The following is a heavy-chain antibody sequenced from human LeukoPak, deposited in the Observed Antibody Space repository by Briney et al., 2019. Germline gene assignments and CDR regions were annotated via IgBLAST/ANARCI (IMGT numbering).Heavy chain of an antibody. J-gene: IGHJ5*02. D-gene: IGHD3-9*01. CDR2: INSDSGFT. V-gene: IGHV1-2*02. CDR3: ARNFDMKGFDP. CDR1: GYTFTGYY. Sequence: ASVKVSCKASGYTFTGYYMNWVRQAPGQGLEWMGWINSDSGFTKYAQKFQGRVTMTRDTSITTVYMDLPRLTSDDTAVYYCARNFDMKGFDPWGQGTLVTVSS.